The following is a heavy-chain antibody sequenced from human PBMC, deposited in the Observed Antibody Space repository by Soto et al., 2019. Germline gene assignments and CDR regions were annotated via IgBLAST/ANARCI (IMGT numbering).Heavy chain of an antibody. CDR2: IYYSGST. CDR1: GGSISSYY. V-gene: IGHV4-59*01. Sequence: SETLSLTCTVSGGSISSYYWSWIRQPPGKGLEWIGYIYYSGSTNCNPSLKSRVTISVDTSKNQFSLKLSSVTAADTAVYYCARGMTTVYYWGQGTLDTVSS. J-gene: IGHJ4*02. D-gene: IGHD4-4*01. CDR3: ARGMTTVYY.